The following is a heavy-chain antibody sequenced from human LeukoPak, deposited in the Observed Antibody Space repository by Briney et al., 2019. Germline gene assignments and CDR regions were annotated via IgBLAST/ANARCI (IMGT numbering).Heavy chain of an antibody. V-gene: IGHV4-39*01. Sequence: SETLSLTCNVPGGSISRSSYYWGWIRQPPGKGLEWIGSIYYSGSTYYNPSLKSRVTISVDTSKNQFSLKLSSVTAADTAVYYCATARYSSDWSPGGWFDPWGQGSLVTVSS. J-gene: IGHJ5*02. CDR3: ATARYSSDWSPGGWFDP. CDR2: IYYSGST. D-gene: IGHD6-13*01. CDR1: GGSISRSSYY.